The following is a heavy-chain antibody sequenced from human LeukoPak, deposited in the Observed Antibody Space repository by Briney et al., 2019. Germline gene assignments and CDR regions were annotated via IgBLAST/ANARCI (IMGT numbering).Heavy chain of an antibody. CDR3: AKAPQQLPHDNWFDP. CDR2: ISYDGSNK. D-gene: IGHD6-13*01. CDR1: GFTFSSYA. V-gene: IGHV3-30-3*01. Sequence: GGSLRLSCAASGFTFSSYAMHWVRQAPGKGLEWVAVISYDGSNKYYADSVKGRFTISRDNSKNTLYLQMNSLRAEDTAVYYCAKAPQQLPHDNWFDPWGQGTLVTVSS. J-gene: IGHJ5*02.